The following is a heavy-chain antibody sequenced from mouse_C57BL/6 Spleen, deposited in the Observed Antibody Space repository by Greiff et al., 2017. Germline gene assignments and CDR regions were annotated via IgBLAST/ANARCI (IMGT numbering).Heavy chain of an antibody. Sequence: EVQLVESGGGLVKPGGSLKLSCAASGFTFSDYGMHWVRQAPEKGLEWVAYIRSGSSTIYYADTVKGRFTISRDNAKNTLFLQMTSLRSEDTAMYYCARWGYYGSSSSWFAYWGQGTLVTVSA. V-gene: IGHV5-17*01. J-gene: IGHJ3*01. CDR2: IRSGSSTI. D-gene: IGHD1-1*01. CDR1: GFTFSDYG. CDR3: ARWGYYGSSSSWFAY.